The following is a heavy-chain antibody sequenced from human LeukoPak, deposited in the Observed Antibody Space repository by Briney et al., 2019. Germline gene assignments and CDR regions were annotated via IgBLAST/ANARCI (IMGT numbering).Heavy chain of an antibody. CDR1: GFTFDDYT. D-gene: IGHD3-10*01. Sequence: GSLRLSCAASGFTFDDYTMHWVRQAPGKGLELVSLISWDGCSTYYADSVKGRFTISRDNSKNSLYLQMNSLRTEDTALYYCAKDSQGTLDYWGQGTLVTVPS. J-gene: IGHJ4*02. CDR2: ISWDGCST. V-gene: IGHV3-43*01. CDR3: AKDSQGTLDY.